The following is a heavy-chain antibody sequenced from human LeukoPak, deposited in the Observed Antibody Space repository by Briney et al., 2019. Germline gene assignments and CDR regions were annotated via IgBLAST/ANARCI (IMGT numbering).Heavy chain of an antibody. CDR2: ISYDGSNT. CDR1: GFTFSSYG. J-gene: IGHJ4*02. Sequence: PGRSLRLSCAASGFTFSSYGMHWVRQAPGKGLEWVALISYDGSNTYYADSVKGRFTISRDISKNTLFLQMNSLRAEDTAVYYCAKDRSSSWTFDYWGQGTLVTVSS. CDR3: AKDRSSSWTFDY. D-gene: IGHD6-13*01. V-gene: IGHV3-30*18.